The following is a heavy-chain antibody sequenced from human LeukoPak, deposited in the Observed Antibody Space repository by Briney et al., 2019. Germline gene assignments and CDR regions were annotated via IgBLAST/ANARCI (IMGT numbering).Heavy chain of an antibody. D-gene: IGHD2-2*01. Sequence: ASVKVSCKASGHTFVSYGISWVRQAPGQGLEWMGWISGYNGKINYAQKFQGRVTMTTDTSTSTAYLESRSLTSEDTAVYYCARRFCSSVSCYDDDAFDVWGQGTLVTVSS. V-gene: IGHV1-18*01. J-gene: IGHJ3*01. CDR2: ISGYNGKI. CDR3: ARRFCSSVSCYDDDAFDV. CDR1: GHTFVSYG.